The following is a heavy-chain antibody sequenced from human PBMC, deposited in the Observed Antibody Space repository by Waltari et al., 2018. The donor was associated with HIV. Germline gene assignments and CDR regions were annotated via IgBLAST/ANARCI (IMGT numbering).Heavy chain of an antibody. J-gene: IGHJ3*02. CDR3: AKDMSSDDAFDI. Sequence: EVQLVESGGGLVQPGRSLRISCAASGFTFDDYAMHWVRQAPGKVLEWVSGISWNSGSIGYADSVKGRFTISRDNAKNSLYLQMNSLRAEDTALYYCAKDMSSDDAFDIWGQGTMVTVSS. V-gene: IGHV3-9*01. CDR2: ISWNSGSI. CDR1: GFTFDDYA.